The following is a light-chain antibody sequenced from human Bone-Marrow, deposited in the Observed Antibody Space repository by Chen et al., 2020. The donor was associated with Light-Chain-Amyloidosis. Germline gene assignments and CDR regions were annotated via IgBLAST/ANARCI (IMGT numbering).Light chain of an antibody. J-gene: IGKJ1*01. Sequence: EIVLTQSPGTLSLSPGERATLSCRASQSVNKNYLAWYQQKLGQAPSLLIYGASSRATGIPDRFSGSGSGTDFTLTISRLEPEDFAMYYCQQYGSSPGTVGQGTKVEIK. CDR3: QQYGSSPGT. CDR2: GAS. CDR1: QSVNKNY. V-gene: IGKV3-20*01.